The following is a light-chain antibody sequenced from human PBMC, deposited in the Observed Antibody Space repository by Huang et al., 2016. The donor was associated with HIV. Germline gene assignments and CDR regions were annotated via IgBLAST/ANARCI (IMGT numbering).Light chain of an antibody. CDR2: DAS. J-gene: IGKJ5*01. Sequence: DIQMTQSPSSLSASVGDRVTITCQASQDIRIHLNWYQQKPGKSPNLLIYDASNLEGGVPSRFSGSGSGTDFTFTISSLQSEDIATYYCQQYDNVPITFGQGTRLEIK. V-gene: IGKV1-33*01. CDR3: QQYDNVPIT. CDR1: QDIRIH.